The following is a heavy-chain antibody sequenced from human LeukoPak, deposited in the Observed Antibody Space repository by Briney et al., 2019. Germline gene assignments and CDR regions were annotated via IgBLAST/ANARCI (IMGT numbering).Heavy chain of an antibody. CDR2: INHSGST. D-gene: IGHD6-13*01. J-gene: IGHJ5*02. CDR3: ARKEGGQLVNTRRWFDP. Sequence: SETLSLTCAVYGGSFSGYYWSWIRQPPGKGLEWIGEINHSGSTNYNPSLKSRVTISVDTSKNQFSLKLSSVTAADTAVYYCARKEGGQLVNTRRWFDPWGQGTLVTVSS. CDR1: GGSFSGYY. V-gene: IGHV4-34*01.